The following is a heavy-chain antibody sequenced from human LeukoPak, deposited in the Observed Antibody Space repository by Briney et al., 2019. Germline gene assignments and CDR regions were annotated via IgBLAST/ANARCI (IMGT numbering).Heavy chain of an antibody. J-gene: IGHJ6*03. D-gene: IGHD1-1*01. CDR3: ARDGNRDGDMDV. V-gene: IGHV3-48*01. CDR1: GFTFVSYN. Sequence: PGGSLRLSCAASGFTFVSYNMNWVRQAPGKGLEWVSYISSSSSSIYYAGSVKGRFTVSRDSAKSSLYLQMNSLRAEDTAVYYCARDGNRDGDMDVWGKGTTVTVSS. CDR2: ISSSSSSI.